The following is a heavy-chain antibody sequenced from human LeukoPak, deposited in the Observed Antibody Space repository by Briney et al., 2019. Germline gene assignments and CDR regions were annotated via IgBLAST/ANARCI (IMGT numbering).Heavy chain of an antibody. CDR3: ARGEYYYVGGY. CDR1: GLTFSSFW. J-gene: IGHJ1*01. Sequence: PGASLRLSCAASGLTFSSFWMSWVRQAPGKGLEWVANIKRDGSEKYYVDSVKGRFTISRDNAKNSLYLQMNSLRVEDTAVYYCARGEYYYVGGYWGQGSLVTVS. CDR2: IKRDGSEK. V-gene: IGHV3-7*04. D-gene: IGHD3-10*02.